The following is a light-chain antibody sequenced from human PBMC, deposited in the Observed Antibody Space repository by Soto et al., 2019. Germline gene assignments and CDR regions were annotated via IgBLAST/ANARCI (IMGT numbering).Light chain of an antibody. J-gene: IGLJ1*01. Sequence: QSVLTQPASVSGSPGQSITTSCTGTSSDVGGYNYVSWYQQQPGKAPKFMIYDVTNRPSGVSNRFSGSKSGNTASLTISGLQAEDEADYYCCSYTTSNTRQIVFGTGTRSPS. V-gene: IGLV2-14*01. CDR1: SSDVGGYNY. CDR2: DVT. CDR3: CSYTTSNTRQIV.